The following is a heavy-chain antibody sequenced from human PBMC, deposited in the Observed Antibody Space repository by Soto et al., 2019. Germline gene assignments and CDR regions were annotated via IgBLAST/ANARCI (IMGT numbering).Heavy chain of an antibody. CDR3: ARDLGYDYIWGRPQPNDAFDI. D-gene: IGHD3-16*01. CDR2: IYYSGST. J-gene: IGHJ3*02. V-gene: IGHV4-59*01. Sequence: SETLSLTCTVSGGSISSYYWSWIRQPPGKGLEWIGYIYYSGSTNYNPSLKSRVTISVDTSKNQFSLKLSSVTAADTAVYYCARDLGYDYIWGRPQPNDAFDIWGQGTMVTVSS. CDR1: GGSISSYY.